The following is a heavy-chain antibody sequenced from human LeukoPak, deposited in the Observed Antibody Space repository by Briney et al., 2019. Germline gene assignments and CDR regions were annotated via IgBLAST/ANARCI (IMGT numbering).Heavy chain of an antibody. CDR3: AKNLWFGELRTNNIDY. V-gene: IGHV3-30*18. Sequence: PGGSLRLSCAASGFTFSSYGMHWVRQAPGKGLEWVAVISYDGSNKYYADSVKGRFTISRDNSKNTLYLQMNSLRAEDTAVYYRAKNLWFGELRTNNIDYWGQGTLVTVSS. CDR2: ISYDGSNK. D-gene: IGHD3-10*01. J-gene: IGHJ4*02. CDR1: GFTFSSYG.